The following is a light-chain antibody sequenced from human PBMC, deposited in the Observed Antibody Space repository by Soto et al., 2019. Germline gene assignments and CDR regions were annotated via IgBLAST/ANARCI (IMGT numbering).Light chain of an antibody. Sequence: QSVLTQPASVSGSPGQSITISCTATSSDVGVYNYVSWYQQYPGKAPKLMIYEVINRPSGISNRFSGSRSANTASLIISGLQAEDEADYYCSSYTSSSSLIFGGGTQLTVL. J-gene: IGLJ2*01. CDR2: EVI. CDR3: SSYTSSSSLI. V-gene: IGLV2-14*01. CDR1: SSDVGVYNY.